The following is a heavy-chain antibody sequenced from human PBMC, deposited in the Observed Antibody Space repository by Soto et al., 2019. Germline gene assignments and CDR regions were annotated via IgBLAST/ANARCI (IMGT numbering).Heavy chain of an antibody. J-gene: IGHJ3*02. CDR3: ARDARIDWNHDAFDI. Sequence: PGGSLRLSCAASGFTFSSYSMNWVRQAPGKGLEWVSYISSSSSTIYYADSVKGRFTISRDNAKNSLYLQMNSLRAEDTAVYYCARDARIDWNHDAFDIWGQGTMVTVSS. D-gene: IGHD1-1*01. CDR1: GFTFSSYS. V-gene: IGHV3-48*01. CDR2: ISSSSSTI.